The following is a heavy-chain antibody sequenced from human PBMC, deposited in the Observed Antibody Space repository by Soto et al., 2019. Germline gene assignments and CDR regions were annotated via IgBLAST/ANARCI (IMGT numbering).Heavy chain of an antibody. Sequence: GGSLRLSCAASGFTFSIAWMNWVRQAPGKGLEWVGRIKSKTDGGTTDYAAPVKGRFTISRDDSKNTLYLQMNSLKTEDTAVYYCTTEMYYYGSGSYYNVPYGMYVWGQGTTVTVSS. CDR1: GFTFSIAW. V-gene: IGHV3-15*07. D-gene: IGHD3-10*01. CDR2: IKSKTDGGTT. J-gene: IGHJ6*02. CDR3: TTEMYYYGSGSYYNVPYGMYV.